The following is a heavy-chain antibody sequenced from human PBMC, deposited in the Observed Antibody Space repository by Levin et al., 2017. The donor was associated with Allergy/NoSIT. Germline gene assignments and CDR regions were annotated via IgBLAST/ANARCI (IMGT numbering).Heavy chain of an antibody. CDR3: ARAQQLADDIFNF. D-gene: IGHD1-1*01. Sequence: RPGGSLRLSCAASGFSFSSYWMHWVRQVPGKGLVWVSRINSDGSSTHYADSVQGRFTISRDNAKNTLYLLMNSLRPDDTGVFFCARAQQLADDIFNFWGQGTMVTVSS. J-gene: IGHJ3*01. CDR2: INSDGSST. V-gene: IGHV3-74*01. CDR1: GFSFSSYW.